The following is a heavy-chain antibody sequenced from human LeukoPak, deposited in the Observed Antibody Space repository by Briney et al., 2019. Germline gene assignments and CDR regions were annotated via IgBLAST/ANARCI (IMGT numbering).Heavy chain of an antibody. D-gene: IGHD5-18*01. CDR2: ISGSGGST. CDR1: GFTFTSYA. J-gene: IGHJ4*02. V-gene: IGHV3-23*01. CDR3: ARYSSRGNY. Sequence: GGSLRLSCATSGFTFTSYAMSWVRQAPGKGLEWVSSISGSGGSTYYADSVKGRFTISRHNSKNTLYLQMNSLRAEDTAVYYCARYSSRGNYWGQGTLVTVSS.